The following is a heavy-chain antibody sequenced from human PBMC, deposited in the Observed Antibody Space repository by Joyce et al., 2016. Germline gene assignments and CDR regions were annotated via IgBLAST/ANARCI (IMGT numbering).Heavy chain of an antibody. CDR3: AKILTATYSSGWFLDY. Sequence: QVQLVESGGGVVQPGRSLRLSCAASGLTLGNYGVHWVRQAPGKGLEWVAVISYDGMYKYYADSVKGRFTISRDNSKNTVFLEMNSLRTEDTAVYYCAKILTATYSSGWFLDYWGQGTLVTVSS. CDR2: ISYDGMYK. CDR1: GLTLGNYG. V-gene: IGHV3-30*18. D-gene: IGHD6-25*01. J-gene: IGHJ4*02.